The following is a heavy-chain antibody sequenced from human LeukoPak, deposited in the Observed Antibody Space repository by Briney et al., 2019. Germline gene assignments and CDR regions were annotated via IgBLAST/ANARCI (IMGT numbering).Heavy chain of an antibody. J-gene: IGHJ5*02. D-gene: IGHD5-12*01. CDR1: GYTFTSYG. V-gene: IGHV1-18*01. CDR2: IGAYNGNT. Sequence: ASVKVSCKASGYTFTSYGISWVRQAPGQGLEWMGWIGAYNGNTNYAQKLQGRVTMTTDTSTSTAYMELRSLRSDDTAVYYCARVSFGGYDYVYWFDPWGQGTLVTVSS. CDR3: ARVSFGGYDYVYWFDP.